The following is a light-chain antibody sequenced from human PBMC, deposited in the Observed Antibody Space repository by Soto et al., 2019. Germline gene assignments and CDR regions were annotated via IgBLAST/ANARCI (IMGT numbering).Light chain of an antibody. J-gene: IGKJ5*01. CDR2: SAS. V-gene: IGKV3-15*01. CDR1: QSVSSD. CDR3: QQYNNWPIT. Sequence: EVVMTQSPATLSVSPGERATLSCRASQSVSSDLAWYHQKPGQAPRLLIYSASTRATGIPGRFSGSGSGTEFTLTISRLQSEDVAVYYCQQYNNWPITFGQGTRLEIK.